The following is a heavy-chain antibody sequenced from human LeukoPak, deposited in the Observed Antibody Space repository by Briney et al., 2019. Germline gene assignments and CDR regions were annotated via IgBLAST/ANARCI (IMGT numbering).Heavy chain of an antibody. V-gene: IGHV1-69*04. CDR3: ASERGATQYFDY. D-gene: IGHD3-10*01. CDR2: IIPMLDIQ. Sequence: ASVKVSCKASGGTFSSYVITWVRQASGQGLEWMGRIIPMLDIQNYAQKFQGRVTITADKSTSTAYMELSSLRSEDTAVYYCASERGATQYFDYWGQGTLVTASS. CDR1: GGTFSSYV. J-gene: IGHJ4*02.